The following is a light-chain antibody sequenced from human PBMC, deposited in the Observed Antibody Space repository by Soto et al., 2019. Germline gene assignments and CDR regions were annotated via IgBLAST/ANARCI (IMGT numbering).Light chain of an antibody. Sequence: IILTQSPGTLSLSPGERATLSCRASQSLKRTFLAWYQHKPGQSPRLLISGVSSRAAGVPDRFSGSGSGTDFTLTISRLEPQDSAVYFCQHYDHSPRTFGQGTKVDIK. CDR3: QHYDHSPRT. V-gene: IGKV3-20*01. J-gene: IGKJ1*01. CDR1: QSLKRTF. CDR2: GVS.